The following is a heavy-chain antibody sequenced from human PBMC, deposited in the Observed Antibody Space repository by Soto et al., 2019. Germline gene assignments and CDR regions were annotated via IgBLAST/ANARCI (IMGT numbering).Heavy chain of an antibody. V-gene: IGHV3-30*18. CDR3: AKLLYGSGTDVVAI. J-gene: IGHJ3*02. CDR2: ISYDGSNK. Sequence: GGSLRLSCVASGFTFSNNGMHWVRQAPGKGLEWVAVISYDGSNKFYADSVKGRFTISRDNSKNALYLQMNILGAEDTAVYYCAKLLYGSGTDVVAIWGQVTMVTVSS. D-gene: IGHD1-26*01. CDR1: GFTFSNNG.